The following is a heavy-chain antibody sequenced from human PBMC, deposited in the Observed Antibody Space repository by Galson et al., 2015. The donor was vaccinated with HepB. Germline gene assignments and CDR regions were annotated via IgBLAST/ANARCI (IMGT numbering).Heavy chain of an antibody. CDR3: ARDQYYDFWSLFDP. V-gene: IGHV4-61*02. CDR2: IYTSGST. Sequence: QVQLQESGPGLVKPSETLSLTCTVSGGSISSGSYYWSWIRQPAGKGLEWIGRIYTSGSTNYNPSLKSRVTMSVDTSKNQFSLKLSSVTAADTAVYYCARDQYYDFWSLFDPWGQGTLVTVSS. CDR1: GGSISSGSYY. D-gene: IGHD3-3*01. J-gene: IGHJ5*02.